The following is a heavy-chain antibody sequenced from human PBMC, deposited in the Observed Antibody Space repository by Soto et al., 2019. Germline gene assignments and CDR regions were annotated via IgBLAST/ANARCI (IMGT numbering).Heavy chain of an antibody. Sequence: EVQLLESGGGLVQPGGSLRLSCAASGFTFSSYAMSWVRQAPGKGLEWVSAISGSGGSTYYADSVKGRFTITRDNSKNTLYLEMNSLRAKDTAVYYCAKVGGSYGGFDYWVQVTLVTVSS. D-gene: IGHD1-26*01. CDR3: AKVGGSYGGFDY. CDR1: GFTFSSYA. V-gene: IGHV3-23*01. J-gene: IGHJ4*02. CDR2: ISGSGGST.